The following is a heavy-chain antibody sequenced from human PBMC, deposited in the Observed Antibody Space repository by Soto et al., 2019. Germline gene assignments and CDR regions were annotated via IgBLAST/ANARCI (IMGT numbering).Heavy chain of an antibody. CDR3: ARGLDTAMVSN. Sequence: SETLSLTCTVSGGSISSYYWSWIRQPPGKGLEWIGYIYYSGSTNYNPSLKSRVTISVDTSKNQFSLKLSSVTAADTAVYYCARGLDTAMVSNWGQGTLVTVS. D-gene: IGHD5-18*01. J-gene: IGHJ1*01. CDR1: GGSISSYY. V-gene: IGHV4-59*01. CDR2: IYYSGST.